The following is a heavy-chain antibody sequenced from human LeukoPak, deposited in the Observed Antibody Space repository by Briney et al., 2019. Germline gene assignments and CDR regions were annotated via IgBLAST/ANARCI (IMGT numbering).Heavy chain of an antibody. CDR2: TYNSGST. Sequence: TSETLSLTCTVSGGSIRSYYWSWIRQPPGKGLEWIGYTYNSGSTNYNPSLKSRVTMSVDTSKNQFSLKLSSVTAADTAVYYCASSYGSGTYHYFAYWGQGTLVTVSS. D-gene: IGHD3-10*01. J-gene: IGHJ4*02. V-gene: IGHV4-59*01. CDR3: ASSYGSGTYHYFAY. CDR1: GGSIRSYY.